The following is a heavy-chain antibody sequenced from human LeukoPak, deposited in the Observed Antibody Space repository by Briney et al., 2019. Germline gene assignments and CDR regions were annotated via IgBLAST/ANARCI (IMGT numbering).Heavy chain of an antibody. D-gene: IGHD5-24*01. CDR2: IYPGDSDT. Sequence: GESLKISCKGSGYSFTNYWIGWVRQMPGKGLEWMGIIYPGDSDTRYGPSFQGQVTISADKSISTAYLQWSSLKASDTVMYYCARHRGYYNLDFDLWGRGTLVTVSS. J-gene: IGHJ2*01. V-gene: IGHV5-51*01. CDR1: GYSFTNYW. CDR3: ARHRGYYNLDFDL.